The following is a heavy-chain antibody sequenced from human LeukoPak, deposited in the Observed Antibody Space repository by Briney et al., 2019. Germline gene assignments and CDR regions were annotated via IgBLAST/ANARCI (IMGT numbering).Heavy chain of an antibody. CDR2: INPSSGST. D-gene: IGHD3-10*01. J-gene: IGHJ6*03. Sequence: ASVKVSCKASGYTFTSYYMHWVRQAPGQGLEWMGIINPSSGSTSYAQKFQGRVTMTRDMSTSTVYMELSSLRSEDTAVYYCARGPSITMVRGGQWYYYMDVWGKGTTVTISS. CDR3: ARGPSITMVRGGQWYYYMDV. V-gene: IGHV1-46*01. CDR1: GYTFTSYY.